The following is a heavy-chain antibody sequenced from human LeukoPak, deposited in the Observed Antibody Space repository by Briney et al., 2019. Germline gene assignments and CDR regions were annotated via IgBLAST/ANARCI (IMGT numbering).Heavy chain of an antibody. V-gene: IGHV4-59*08. J-gene: IGHJ5*02. CDR3: ARRGVHVLRYFDWLQNWFDP. CDR1: GGSISSYY. CDR2: IYYSGST. Sequence: SETLSLTCTVSGGSISSYYWSWIRQPPGKGLEWIGYIYYSGSTNYNPSLKSRVTISVDTSKNQFSLKLSSVTAADTAVYYCARRGVHVLRYFDWLQNWFDPWGQGTLVTVSS. D-gene: IGHD3-9*01.